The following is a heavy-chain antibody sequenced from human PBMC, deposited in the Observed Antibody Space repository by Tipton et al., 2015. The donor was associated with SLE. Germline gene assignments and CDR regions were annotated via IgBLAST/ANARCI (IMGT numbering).Heavy chain of an antibody. CDR2: IDHRGRT. CDR3: ARHHGDWQWLVH. V-gene: IGHV4-34*01. J-gene: IGHJ4*02. Sequence: TLSLTCAVYGGSFSGYYWCWWRQPPGKGLVGGGGIDHRGRTKYNTSPKSRVTISIDTSKNQFSLKLTSVTAADTAVYYCARHHGDWQWLVHWGQGTLVTVSS. CDR1: GGSFSGYY. D-gene: IGHD6-19*01.